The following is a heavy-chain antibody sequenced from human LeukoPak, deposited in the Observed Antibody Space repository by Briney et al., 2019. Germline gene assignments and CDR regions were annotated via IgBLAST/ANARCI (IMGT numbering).Heavy chain of an antibody. CDR3: ARDDGTQEGIAASFDY. J-gene: IGHJ4*02. Sequence: GASVKVSCKASVYTSTSSGIRWVRQAPGQGLEWMGWISAYNGNTNYAQNLHGRGTTTTDPSTTPPYMTKRSPRTDDTAVYSCARDDGTQEGIAASFDYWGQGTLVTVSS. CDR2: ISAYNGNT. CDR1: VYTSTSSG. D-gene: IGHD6-13*01. V-gene: IGHV1-18*01.